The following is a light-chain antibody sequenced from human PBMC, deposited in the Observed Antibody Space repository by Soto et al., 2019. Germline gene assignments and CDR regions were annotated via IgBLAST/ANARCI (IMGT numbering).Light chain of an antibody. CDR3: RQTYSSSWT. Sequence: DIQMTQSPSSLSASVGDSVTITCRASQSVRNYLNWYQHKPGKAPKLLIYGASRLQTGVPSRFSGSGSGTDFTLTVSSLQPEDFATYYCRQTYSSSWTFGQGTKVDI. CDR2: GAS. CDR1: QSVRNY. V-gene: IGKV1-39*01. J-gene: IGKJ1*01.